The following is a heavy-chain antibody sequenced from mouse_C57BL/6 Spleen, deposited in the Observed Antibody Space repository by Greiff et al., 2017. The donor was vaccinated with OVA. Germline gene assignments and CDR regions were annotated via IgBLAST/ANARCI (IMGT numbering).Heavy chain of an antibody. D-gene: IGHD4-1*01. V-gene: IGHV5-9-1*02. CDR1: GFTFSSYA. Sequence: EVQVVESGEGLVKPGGSLKLSCAASGFTFSSYAMSWVRQTPEKRLEWVAYISSGGDYIYYADTVKGRFTISRDNARNTLYLQMSSLKSEDTAMYYCTREGNWVVFDYWGQGTTLTVSS. CDR2: ISSGGDYI. CDR3: TREGNWVVFDY. J-gene: IGHJ2*01.